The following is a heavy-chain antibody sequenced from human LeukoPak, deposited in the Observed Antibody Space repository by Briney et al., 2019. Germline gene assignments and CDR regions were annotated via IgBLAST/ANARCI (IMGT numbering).Heavy chain of an antibody. CDR3: ARAYPTYYYDSSGYYFDY. J-gene: IGHJ4*02. V-gene: IGHV1-2*02. CDR2: INPNSGSA. CDR1: VYTFTGYY. D-gene: IGHD3-22*01. Sequence: ASVKVSCKASVYTFTGYYMHWVRQAPGQGLEWMGWINPNSGSANYAQKFQGRVTMTRDTSISTAYMELSRLRSDDTAVYYCARAYPTYYYDSSGYYFDYWGQGTLVTVSS.